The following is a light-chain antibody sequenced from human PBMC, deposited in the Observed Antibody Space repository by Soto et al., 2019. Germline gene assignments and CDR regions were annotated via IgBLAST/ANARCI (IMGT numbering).Light chain of an antibody. CDR3: SSFTSNRIYV. J-gene: IGLJ1*01. CDR1: TSFVGTYDY. Sequence: QSALTQPASVSGSAGQSITISCTGTTSFVGTYDYVSWYQQHPGRAPRLLIYGVTARPSGISDRFSASKSGLTASLTISGLQPEDEADYYCSSFTSNRIYVFGPGTKVTVL. V-gene: IGLV2-14*03. CDR2: GVT.